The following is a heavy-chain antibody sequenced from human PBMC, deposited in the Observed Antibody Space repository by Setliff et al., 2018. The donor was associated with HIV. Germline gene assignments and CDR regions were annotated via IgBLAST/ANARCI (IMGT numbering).Heavy chain of an antibody. V-gene: IGHV1-3*01. Sequence: ASVKVSCKASGYTFTDYAIYWMRQAPGQRLEWLGWINAGDGHTNYEQKFQGRVTISRDTSASTAYMELSSLRSEDTAVYYCARDSAIVTTIIDHYYGMDVWGQGTTVTVSS. CDR3: ARDSAIVTTIIDHYYGMDV. J-gene: IGHJ6*02. CDR2: INAGDGHT. D-gene: IGHD5-12*01. CDR1: GYTFTDYA.